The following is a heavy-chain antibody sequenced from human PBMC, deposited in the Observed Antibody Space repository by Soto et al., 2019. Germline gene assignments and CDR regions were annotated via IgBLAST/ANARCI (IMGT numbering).Heavy chain of an antibody. V-gene: IGHV3-23*01. J-gene: IGHJ4*02. CDR2: ISGSGGST. D-gene: IGHD2-2*01. CDR3: AKHVWGPREYQLLMTEFDY. CDR1: GFTFSSYA. Sequence: PGGSLRLSCAASGFTFSSYAMSWVRQAPGKGLEWVSAISGSGGSTYYADSVKGRFTISRDNSKNTLYLQMNSLRAEDTAVYYCAKHVWGPREYQLLMTEFDYWGQGTLVTVSS.